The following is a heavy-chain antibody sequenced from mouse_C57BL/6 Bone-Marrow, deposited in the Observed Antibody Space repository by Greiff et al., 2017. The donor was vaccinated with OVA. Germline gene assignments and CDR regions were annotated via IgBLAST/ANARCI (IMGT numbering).Heavy chain of an antibody. CDR2: ISSGGSYT. CDR3: ASSDGYYLDY. J-gene: IGHJ2*01. D-gene: IGHD2-3*01. CDR1: GFTFSSYG. Sequence: DVHLVESGGDLVKPGGSLKLSCAASGFTFSSYGMSWVRQTPDKRLEWVATISSGGSYTYYPDSVKGRFTISRDNAKNTLYLQMSSLKSEDTAMYYCASSDGYYLDYWGQGTTLTVSS. V-gene: IGHV5-6*01.